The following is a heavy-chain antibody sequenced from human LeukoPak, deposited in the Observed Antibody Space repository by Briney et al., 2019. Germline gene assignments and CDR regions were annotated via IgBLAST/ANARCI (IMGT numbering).Heavy chain of an antibody. V-gene: IGHV4-34*01. CDR2: INHSGST. D-gene: IGHD2-21*02. CDR1: GGSFSPYY. CDR3: ARGGFYCGGDCYVDY. Sequence: SETLSLTCAVYGGSFSPYYWSWIRQPPGKGLEWIGEINHSGSTNYNPALKSRVTISVDTSKNQFSLRLTSVTAADTAVYYCARGGFYCGGDCYVDYWGQGTLVTVSS. J-gene: IGHJ4*02.